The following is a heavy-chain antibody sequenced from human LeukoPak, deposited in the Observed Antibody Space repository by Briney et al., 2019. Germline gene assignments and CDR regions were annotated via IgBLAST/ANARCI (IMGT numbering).Heavy chain of an antibody. D-gene: IGHD5-24*01. CDR3: ARDAGDGYNWRIGFDP. Sequence: SVTVSCKASGGTFSSYAISWVRQAPGQGLEWMGGIIPIFGTANYAQKFQGRVTITTDESTSTAYMELSSLRSEDTAVYYCARDAGDGYNWRIGFDPWGQGPRSPSPQ. CDR2: IIPIFGTA. J-gene: IGHJ5*02. V-gene: IGHV1-69*05. CDR1: GGTFSSYA.